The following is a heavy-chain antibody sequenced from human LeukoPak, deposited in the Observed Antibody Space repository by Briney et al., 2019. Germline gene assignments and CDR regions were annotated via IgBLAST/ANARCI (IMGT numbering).Heavy chain of an antibody. CDR1: GFTFSSYA. V-gene: IGHV3-23*01. J-gene: IGHJ6*03. Sequence: GGSLRLSCAASGFTFSSYAMSWVRQAPGKGLEWVSAISGSGGSTYYADSVKGRFTISRDNSKNTLYLQMNSLRAEDTAVYYCARGGDIVEDYYYMDVWGKGTTVTISS. CDR3: ARGGDIVEDYYYMDV. CDR2: ISGSGGST. D-gene: IGHD2-15*01.